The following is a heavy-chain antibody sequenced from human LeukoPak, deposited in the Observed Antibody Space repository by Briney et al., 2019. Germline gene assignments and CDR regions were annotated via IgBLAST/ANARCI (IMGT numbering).Heavy chain of an antibody. V-gene: IGHV3-49*03. D-gene: IGHD2-2*01. J-gene: IGHJ6*03. Sequence: GGSLRLSCTASGFTFGDYAMNWIRQAPGKGLEWVGFIRSKAYGGTPEYAASVKGTFTISRDDSKSIAYLQMNSLKTEDTAVYYCTRGPSCSSGVCSNYLDVWGKGTTVTVSS. CDR1: GFTFGDYA. CDR2: IRSKAYGGTP. CDR3: TRGPSCSSGVCSNYLDV.